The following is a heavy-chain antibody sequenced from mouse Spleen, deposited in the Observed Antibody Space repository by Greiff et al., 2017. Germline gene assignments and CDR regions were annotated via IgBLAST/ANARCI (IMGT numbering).Heavy chain of an antibody. D-gene: IGHD1-1*01. CDR2: IYPGSGNT. Sequence: VQLQQSGPELVKPGASVKISCKASGYSFTSYYIHWVKQRPGQGLEWIGWIYPGSGNTKYNEKFKGKATLTADTSSSTAYMQLSSLTSEDSAVYYCARGDYYGSSYVAYWGQGTLVTVSA. J-gene: IGHJ3*01. CDR1: GYSFTSYY. CDR3: ARGDYYGSSYVAY. V-gene: IGHV1-66*01.